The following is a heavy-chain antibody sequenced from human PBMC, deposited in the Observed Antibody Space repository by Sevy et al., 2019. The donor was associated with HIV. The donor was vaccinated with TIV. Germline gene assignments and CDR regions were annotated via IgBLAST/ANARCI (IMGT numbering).Heavy chain of an antibody. Sequence: GGSLRLSCAASGFTFNTHVMNWVRQAPGKGLEWVSKISSSGSSIYYADSVKGRFTISRDNAKNSLNLQMNSLRAEDTAVYYCTRNGGAFDNGFDPWGQGTLVTVSS. CDR3: TRNGGAFDNGFDP. CDR1: GFTFNTHV. J-gene: IGHJ5*02. CDR2: ISSSGSSI. V-gene: IGHV3-48*03. D-gene: IGHD2-8*01.